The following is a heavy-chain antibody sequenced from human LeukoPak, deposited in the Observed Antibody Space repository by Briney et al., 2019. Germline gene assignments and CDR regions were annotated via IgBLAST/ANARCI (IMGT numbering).Heavy chain of an antibody. CDR2: ISAYNGNT. CDR3: ARGFRYFDWLKAFDI. Sequence: GASVKVSCKASGYTFTSYAMNWVRQAPGQGLEWMGWISAYNGNTNYAQKLQGRVTMTTDTSTSTAYMERRSLRSDDTAVYYCARGFRYFDWLKAFDIWGQGTMVTVSS. V-gene: IGHV1-18*01. CDR1: GYTFTSYA. D-gene: IGHD3-9*01. J-gene: IGHJ3*02.